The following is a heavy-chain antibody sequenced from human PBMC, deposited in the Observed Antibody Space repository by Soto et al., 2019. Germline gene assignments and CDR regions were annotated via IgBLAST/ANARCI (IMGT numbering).Heavy chain of an antibody. J-gene: IGHJ4*02. D-gene: IGHD3-3*01. V-gene: IGHV4-30-4*01. CDR2: IYYCGST. Sequence: QVQLQESGPGLVKPSQTLSLTCTVSGGSISSGDYYWSWIRQPPGKGLEWIGYIYYCGSTYYNPSLKSRVTISVDTSKNQFSLKLSSVTAADTAVYYCARGRRYDFWSGYHFDYWGQGTLVTVSS. CDR3: ARGRRYDFWSGYHFDY. CDR1: GGSISSGDYY.